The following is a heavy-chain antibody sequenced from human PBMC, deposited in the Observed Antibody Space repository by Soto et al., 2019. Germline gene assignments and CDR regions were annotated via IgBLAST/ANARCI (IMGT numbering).Heavy chain of an antibody. D-gene: IGHD3-22*01. CDR1: KFTFSNYA. CDR2: ISYGGGTT. V-gene: IGHV3-23*01. Sequence: GGSLRLSCAASKFTFSNYAMSWVRQAPGKGLEWVSAISYGGGTTYYADSVKGRFTISRDNSKNTLYLQMNSLRAEDTAVYYCAKNPGYYYDSTGYHFDYWGQGT. CDR3: AKNPGYYYDSTGYHFDY. J-gene: IGHJ4*02.